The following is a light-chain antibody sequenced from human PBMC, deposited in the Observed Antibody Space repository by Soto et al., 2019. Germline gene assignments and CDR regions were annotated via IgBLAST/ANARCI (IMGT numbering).Light chain of an antibody. J-gene: IGLJ3*02. CDR1: SSNIGSNT. V-gene: IGLV1-44*01. Sequence: QSVLTQPPSASGTPGQRVTISCSGSSSNIGSNTVNWYQQLPGTAPKLLIYNNNQRPSGVPDRFSGSKSGTSASLAISGLQSEDEADYYCAACDDSLNGRVFGGGTKVTVL. CDR2: NNN. CDR3: AACDDSLNGRV.